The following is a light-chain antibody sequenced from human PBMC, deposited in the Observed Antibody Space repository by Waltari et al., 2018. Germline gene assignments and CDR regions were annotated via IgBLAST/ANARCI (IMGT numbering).Light chain of an antibody. J-gene: IGLJ3*02. CDR1: SSNIGAGYD. CDR2: GNN. V-gene: IGLV1-40*01. CDR3: QSYDSSLSGWV. Sequence: QSVLTQPPSVSGAPGQRVSLSCAGSSSNIGAGYDLHWYQQLPGTAPKLLIYGNNNRPSGVPDRFSGSRSGTSASLAITGLQAEDEADYYCQSYDSSLSGWVFGGGTKLTVL.